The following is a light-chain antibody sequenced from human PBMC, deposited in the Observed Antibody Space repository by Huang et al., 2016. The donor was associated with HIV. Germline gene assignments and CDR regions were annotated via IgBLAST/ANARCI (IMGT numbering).Light chain of an antibody. CDR1: RNLTNSQ. V-gene: IGKV3-20*01. CDR3: QQYDTFS. J-gene: IGKJ2*01. CDR2: GAS. Sequence: EVVLTQSPGILSLSAGERASLSCRASRNLTNSQLAWYQQKVGQPPRLLVFGASTRGSGGPERFTGGVSGRDFTLSISGLEPDDFATYYCQQYDTFSFGQGTRLE.